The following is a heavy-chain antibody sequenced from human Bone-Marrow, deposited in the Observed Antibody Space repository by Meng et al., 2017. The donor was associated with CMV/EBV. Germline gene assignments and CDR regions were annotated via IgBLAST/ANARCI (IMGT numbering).Heavy chain of an antibody. CDR1: GYTFTGYY. D-gene: IGHD3-3*01. Sequence: ASVKVSCKASGYTFTGYYMHWVRQAPGQGLEWMGWINPNSGGTNYAQKFQGRVTMTRNTSISTAYMELSSLRSEDTAVYYCARGGITIFGVVIMRPYYYYGMAVWGQGHTVT. CDR2: INPNSGGT. CDR3: ARGGITIFGVVIMRPYYYYGMAV. J-gene: IGHJ6*01. V-gene: IGHV1-2*02.